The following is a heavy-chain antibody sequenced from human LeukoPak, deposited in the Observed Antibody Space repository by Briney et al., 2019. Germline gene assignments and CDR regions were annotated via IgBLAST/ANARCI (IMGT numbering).Heavy chain of an antibody. D-gene: IGHD3-22*01. CDR3: ARGSSTGTMIVVVMQGSFDY. Sequence: PSETLSLTCTVSGGSISSYYWSRIRQPPGKGLEWIGDIYYSRSTNYNPSLKSRVTISVDTSKNQFSLKLSSVTAADTAVYYCARGSSTGTMIVVVMQGSFDYWGQGTLVTVSS. CDR2: IYYSRST. V-gene: IGHV4-59*08. J-gene: IGHJ4*02. CDR1: GGSISSYY.